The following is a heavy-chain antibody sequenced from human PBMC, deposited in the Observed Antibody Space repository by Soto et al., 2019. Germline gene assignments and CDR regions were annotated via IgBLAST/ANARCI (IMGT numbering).Heavy chain of an antibody. D-gene: IGHD4-17*01. CDR3: ARRSTVPYDY. Sequence: TLSLTCTVSGGSLTSNSYYWGWIRQPPGKGLERIGSFYYSQSTYFNPSLKRRVTISVETSNNQYSLKMSAVTAADTADYYCARRSTVPYDYWGQGILVTVSS. V-gene: IGHV4-39*01. J-gene: IGHJ4*02. CDR1: GGSLTSNSYY. CDR2: FYYSQST.